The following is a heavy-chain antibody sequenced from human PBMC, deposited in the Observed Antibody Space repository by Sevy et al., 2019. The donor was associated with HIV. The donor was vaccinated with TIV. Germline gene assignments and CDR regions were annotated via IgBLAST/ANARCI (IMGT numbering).Heavy chain of an antibody. V-gene: IGHV4-61*01. J-gene: IGHJ6*02. D-gene: IGHD1-26*01. CDR1: GGSVSSSSYY. CDR3: ARMGGLTDYGMDV. Sequence: SETLSLTCTVSGGSVSSSSYYWTWIRQPPGKGLECIGYISYTGTTNYNPSLKSRVTISVDTSKNQCSLKLSSVTAADTAMYYCARMGGLTDYGMDVWGQGTTVTVSS. CDR2: ISYTGTT.